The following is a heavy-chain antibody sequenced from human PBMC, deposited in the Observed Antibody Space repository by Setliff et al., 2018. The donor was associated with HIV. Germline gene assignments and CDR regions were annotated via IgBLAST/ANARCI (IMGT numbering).Heavy chain of an antibody. CDR3: AREGLWAGELSVSYGMDV. CDR1: GYTFTDYA. CDR2: INAGNGNT. Sequence: ASVKVSCKASGYTFTDYAIYWMRQAPGQRLEWLGWINAGNGNTEYSQNFQGRVTISRDTSASTAYMELNRLKTEDTAVYFCAREGLWAGELSVSYGMDVWGQGTTVTVSS. V-gene: IGHV1-3*01. D-gene: IGHD3-10*01. J-gene: IGHJ6*02.